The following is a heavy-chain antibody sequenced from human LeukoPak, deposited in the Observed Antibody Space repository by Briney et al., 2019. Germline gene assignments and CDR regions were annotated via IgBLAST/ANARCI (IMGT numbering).Heavy chain of an antibody. Sequence: GGSLRLSCAASGFTFSSYGMHWVRQAPGKGLEWVAVISYDGSNKYYADSVKGRFTISRDNSKNTLYLQMNSLRAEDTAVYYCAKDLTDYAGDYWGQGTLVTVSS. D-gene: IGHD4-23*01. CDR1: GFTFSSYG. CDR2: ISYDGSNK. V-gene: IGHV3-30*18. J-gene: IGHJ4*02. CDR3: AKDLTDYAGDY.